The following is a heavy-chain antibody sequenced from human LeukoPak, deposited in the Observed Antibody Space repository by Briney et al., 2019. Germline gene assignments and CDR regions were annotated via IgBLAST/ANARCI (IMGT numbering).Heavy chain of an antibody. CDR1: GHSFTSYW. CDR3: ARQPAAAGNMGAFDI. D-gene: IGHD6-13*01. J-gene: IGHJ3*02. Sequence: GESLKISCKGSGHSFTSYWMGWVCQMPGKGLEWKGIIYPGDSDTRYSPSFQGQVTISADKSISTAYLQWSSLKASDTAMYYCARQPAAAGNMGAFDIWGQGTMVTVSS. CDR2: IYPGDSDT. V-gene: IGHV5-51*01.